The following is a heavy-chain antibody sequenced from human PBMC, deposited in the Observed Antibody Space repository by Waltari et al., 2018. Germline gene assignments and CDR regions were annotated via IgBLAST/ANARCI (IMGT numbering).Heavy chain of an antibody. J-gene: IGHJ4*02. CDR2: ISYDGSDE. V-gene: IGHV3-30*07. D-gene: IGHD5-18*01. CDR3: ARVEYTYGPYCFDS. CDR1: VFTFSYLA. Sequence: QVQLVESGGGVVHPGRYRRLYCEAAVFTFSYLALHLFRQAPGKWREWVAGISYDGSDEYYADSVKGRFTISRDNAKNTLYLQMNSLRAEDTVLYYCARVEYTYGPYCFDSWGQGTPVTVSS.